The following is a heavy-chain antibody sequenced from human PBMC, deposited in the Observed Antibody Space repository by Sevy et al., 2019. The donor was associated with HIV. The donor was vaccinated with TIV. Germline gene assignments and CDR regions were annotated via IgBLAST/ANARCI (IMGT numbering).Heavy chain of an antibody. Sequence: GGSLRLSCTASGFTFGDYAMSWCRQAPGKGLEWVGFIRSKNDGGTTEYAASAKGRFTISRDDSKSIAYLQMNSLKTEDTAVYYCTRVRGTISPYYYYGMDVWGQGTTVTVSS. CDR1: GFTFGDYA. CDR2: IRSKNDGGTT. V-gene: IGHV3-49*03. CDR3: TRVRGTISPYYYYGMDV. D-gene: IGHD3-16*01. J-gene: IGHJ6*02.